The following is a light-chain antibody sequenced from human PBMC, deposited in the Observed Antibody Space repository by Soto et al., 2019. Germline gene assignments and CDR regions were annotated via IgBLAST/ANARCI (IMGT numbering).Light chain of an antibody. CDR1: SSDVGGYTY. V-gene: IGLV2-14*01. CDR2: EVS. CDR3: SSYTSSSTLL. J-gene: IGLJ1*01. Sequence: QSALTQPASASGSAGQSITISCTGTSSDVGGYTYVSWYQQHPGRAPKLMIYEVSNRPSGVSNRFSGSKSANTASLTISGLQAEDEADYYCSSYTSSSTLLFGTGTKVTVL.